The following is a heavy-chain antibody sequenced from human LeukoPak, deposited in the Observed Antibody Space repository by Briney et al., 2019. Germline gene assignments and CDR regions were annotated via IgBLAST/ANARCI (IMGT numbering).Heavy chain of an antibody. V-gene: IGHV4-34*01. Sequence: PSETLSLTCAVYGGSFSGCYWSWIRQPPGKGLEWIGEINHSGSTNYNPSLKSRVTISVDTSKNQFSLKLSSVTAADTAVYYCARDTNYYDSSGYYYYFDYWGQGTLVTVSS. CDR1: GGSFSGCY. D-gene: IGHD3-22*01. J-gene: IGHJ4*02. CDR2: INHSGST. CDR3: ARDTNYYDSSGYYYYFDY.